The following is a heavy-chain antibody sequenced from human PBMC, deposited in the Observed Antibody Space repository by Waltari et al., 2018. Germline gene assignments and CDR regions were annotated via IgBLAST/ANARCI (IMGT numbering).Heavy chain of an antibody. CDR1: GGTFSSYS. V-gene: IGHV1-69*05. CDR3: ARSDVVVAAMYNWFDP. Sequence: QVQLVQSGAEVKKPGSSVKVSCKASGGTFSSYSISWVSQAPGQGLEWMGGIIPIFGTANYAQKFQGRVTITTDESTSTAYMELSSLRSEDTAVYYCARSDVVVAAMYNWFDPWGQGTLVTVSS. J-gene: IGHJ5*02. CDR2: IIPIFGTA. D-gene: IGHD2-15*01.